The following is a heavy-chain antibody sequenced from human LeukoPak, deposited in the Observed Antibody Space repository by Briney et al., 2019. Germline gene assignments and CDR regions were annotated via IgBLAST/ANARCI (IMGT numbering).Heavy chain of an antibody. J-gene: IGHJ4*02. CDR2: IIGTGGST. CDR1: GFTSGSYA. V-gene: IGHV3-23*01. Sequence: GGSLRLSCAASGFTSGSYAMSWVRQAPGKGLEWVSGIIGTGGSTYYADSVEGRLTISRDNSKNTLYLQMNSLRAEDTAVYYCARIFRNGYYDSSGYVDYWGQGTLVTVSS. CDR3: ARIFRNGYYDSSGYVDY. D-gene: IGHD3-22*01.